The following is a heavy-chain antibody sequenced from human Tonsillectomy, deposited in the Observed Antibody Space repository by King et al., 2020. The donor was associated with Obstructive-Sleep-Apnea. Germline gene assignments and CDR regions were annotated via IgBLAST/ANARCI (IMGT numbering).Heavy chain of an antibody. J-gene: IGHJ4*02. CDR2: IYYSGST. CDR3: ARDGGKDY. Sequence: QLQESGPGLVKPSETLSLTCTVSGGSISSSSYYWGWIRQPPGKGLEWIGNIYYSGSTYYNPSLKSRVTISVDTSKNQFSLKLSSVTAADTAVYYCARDGGKDYWGQGTLVTVSS. D-gene: IGHD3-16*01. V-gene: IGHV4-39*07. CDR1: GGSISSSSYY.